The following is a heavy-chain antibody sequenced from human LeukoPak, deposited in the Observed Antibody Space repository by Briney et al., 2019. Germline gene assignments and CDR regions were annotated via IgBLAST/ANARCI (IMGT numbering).Heavy chain of an antibody. J-gene: IGHJ5*02. CDR1: GGSFSGYY. CDR2: VFHTGDS. CDR3: ARHPFATPFDR. D-gene: IGHD2-15*01. V-gene: IGHV4-59*08. Sequence: SETLSLTCAVYGGSFSGYYWSWIRQPPGKGLEWIGYVFHTGDSNCNPSLKRRVTMSLDTSKNQLSLRLTSVTAADTAVYYCARHPFATPFDRWGRGTLVTVSS.